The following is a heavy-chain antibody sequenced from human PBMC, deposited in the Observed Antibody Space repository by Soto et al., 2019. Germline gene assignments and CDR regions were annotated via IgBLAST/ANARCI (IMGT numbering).Heavy chain of an antibody. CDR3: ARRKTTVNTVKFRGHYGMDV. J-gene: IGHJ6*02. Sequence: XESLKISCKCSVNSFTSYWISLVLQMPGKGLEWMGRIDPSDSYTNYSPSFQGHVTISADKSISTAYLQWSSLKASDTAMYYCARRKTTVNTVKFRGHYGMDVWGQGTTVTVSS. V-gene: IGHV5-10-1*01. CDR1: VNSFTSYW. D-gene: IGHD4-17*01. CDR2: IDPSDSYT.